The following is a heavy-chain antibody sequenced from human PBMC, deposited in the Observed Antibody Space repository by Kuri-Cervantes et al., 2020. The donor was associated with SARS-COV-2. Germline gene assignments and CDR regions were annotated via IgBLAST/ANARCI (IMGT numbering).Heavy chain of an antibody. D-gene: IGHD1-26*01. J-gene: IGHJ6*02. CDR2: IKQEGSEK. CDR1: GFTFSSYW. V-gene: IGHV3-7*03. Sequence: GESLKISCAASGFTFSSYWMSWVRQAPGKGLEWVANIKQEGSEKYFVDSVKDRFTISRDNAKISLYMQMTSLRAEDTAVYYCAKVWGIYLSYYYYRTDSWGQRTTVTVSS. CDR3: AKVWGIYLSYYYYRTDS.